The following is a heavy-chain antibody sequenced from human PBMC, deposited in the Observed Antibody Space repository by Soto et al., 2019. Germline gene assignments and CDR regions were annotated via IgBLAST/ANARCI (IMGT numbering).Heavy chain of an antibody. CDR1: GYSFTSYW. CDR3: ARGGQTAMVPLDY. V-gene: IGHV5-10-1*01. CDR2: IDPSDSYT. J-gene: IGHJ4*02. D-gene: IGHD5-18*01. Sequence: GESLKISCKGSGYSFTSYWITWVRQMPGKGLEWMGRIDPSDSYTNYSPSFQGHVTISADKSISTAYLQWSSLKASDNAVYYCARGGQTAMVPLDYWGQGTLVTVSS.